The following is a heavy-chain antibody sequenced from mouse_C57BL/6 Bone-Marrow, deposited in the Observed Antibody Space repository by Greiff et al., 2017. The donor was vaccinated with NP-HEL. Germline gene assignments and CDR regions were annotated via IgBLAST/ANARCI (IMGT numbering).Heavy chain of an antibody. CDR2: IDPETGGT. V-gene: IGHV1-15*01. J-gene: IGHJ4*01. CDR3: TGGDY. CDR1: GYTFTDYE. Sequence: VQLQQSGAELVRPGASVTLSCKASGYTFTDYEMHWVKQTPVHGLEWIGAIDPETGGTAYNQKFKGKAILTADKSSSTAYMELRSLTSGDSAGYYCTGGDYWGQGTSVTVSS.